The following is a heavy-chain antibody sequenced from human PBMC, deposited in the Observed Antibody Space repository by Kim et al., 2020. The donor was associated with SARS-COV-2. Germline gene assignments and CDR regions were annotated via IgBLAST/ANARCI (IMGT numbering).Heavy chain of an antibody. CDR1: GFTFTSSA. Sequence: SVKVSCKASGFTFTSSAVQWVRQARGQRLEWIGWIVVGSGNTNYAQKFQERVTITRDMSTSTAYMELSSLRSEDTAVYYCAADHYWGGDVNGLAFDIWGQGTMVTVSS. D-gene: IGHD2-21*02. CDR3: AADHYWGGDVNGLAFDI. J-gene: IGHJ3*02. V-gene: IGHV1-58*01. CDR2: IVVGSGNT.